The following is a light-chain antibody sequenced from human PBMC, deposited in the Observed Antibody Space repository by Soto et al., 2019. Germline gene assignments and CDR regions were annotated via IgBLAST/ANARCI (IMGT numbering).Light chain of an antibody. CDR3: ATWDDSLNVV. CDR1: TSNIGTNT. V-gene: IGLV1-44*01. CDR2: RND. Sequence: QSVLTQSPSASGTPGQRVSISCSGSTSNIGTNTVSGYQHVPGTAPKLLIYRNDQRPSAVPGRFSGSKSGTSASLAISGLLSEDEADYYCATWDDSLNVVFGGGTKVTVL. J-gene: IGLJ2*01.